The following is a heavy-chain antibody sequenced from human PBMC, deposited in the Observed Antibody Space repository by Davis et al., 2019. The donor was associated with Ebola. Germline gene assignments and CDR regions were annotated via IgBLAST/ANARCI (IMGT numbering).Heavy chain of an antibody. V-gene: IGHV1-18*04. J-gene: IGHJ4*02. CDR2: INSYSNT. Sequence: ASVKVSCKASGYTFTSYGISWVRQAPGQGLEWMGWINSYSNTKYAQRLQGRVTMTTDTSTSTAYMELRSLTSDDSAVYYCARRGDGYNWGDYWGQGALVTVSS. CDR1: GYTFTSYG. CDR3: ARRGDGYNWGDY. D-gene: IGHD5-24*01.